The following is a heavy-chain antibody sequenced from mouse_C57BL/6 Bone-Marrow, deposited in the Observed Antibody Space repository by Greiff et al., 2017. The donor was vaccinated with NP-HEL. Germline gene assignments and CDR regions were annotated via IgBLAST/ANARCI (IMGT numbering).Heavy chain of an antibody. CDR1: GFNIIDDY. J-gene: IGHJ3*01. CDR2: IDPENGDT. CDR3: TFYAWFAY. D-gene: IGHD2-3*01. V-gene: IGHV14-4*01. Sequence: VQLQQSGAELVRPGASVKLSCTASGFNIIDDYMHWVKQRPEQGLEWIGWIDPENGDTEYASKFQGKATITADTSSNTAYLQLSSLTSEDTAVYYCTFYAWFAYWGQGTLVTVSA.